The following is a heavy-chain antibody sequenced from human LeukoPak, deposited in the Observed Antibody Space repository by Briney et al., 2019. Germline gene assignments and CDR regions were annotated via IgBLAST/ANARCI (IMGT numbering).Heavy chain of an antibody. CDR1: GYSISSGYY. CDR3: ARTHEIYYYDSSGHYYDY. CDR2: IYHGGST. Sequence: SETLSLTCAVSGYSISSGYYWGWIRQPPGKGLEWIGSIYHGGSTYYNPSLKSRVTISVDTSKNQFSLKLSSVTAADTAVYYCARTHEIYYYDSSGHYYDYWGQGTLVTVSS. D-gene: IGHD3-22*01. J-gene: IGHJ4*02. V-gene: IGHV4-38-2*01.